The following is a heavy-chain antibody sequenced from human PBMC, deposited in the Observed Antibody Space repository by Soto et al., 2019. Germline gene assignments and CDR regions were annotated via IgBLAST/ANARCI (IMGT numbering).Heavy chain of an antibody. Sequence: QVQLQESGPGLVKPSQTLSLTCTVSGGSISSGGYYWSWIRQHPGKGLEWIGYIYYSGSTYYNPILKSRVNISVDTSKDQFSLKLGSVTAADTAVYYCARTRGDYYGSGGPRYFDYWGQGTLVTVSS. J-gene: IGHJ4*02. CDR2: IYYSGST. CDR3: ARTRGDYYGSGGPRYFDY. D-gene: IGHD3-10*01. CDR1: GGSISSGGYY. V-gene: IGHV4-31*03.